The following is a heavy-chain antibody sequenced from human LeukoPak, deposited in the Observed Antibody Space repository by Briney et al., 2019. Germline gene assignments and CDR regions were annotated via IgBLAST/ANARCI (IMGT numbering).Heavy chain of an antibody. CDR1: GFTVSSNE. V-gene: IGHV3-38-3*01. Sequence: GGSLRLSCAASGFTVSSNEMSWVRQAPGKGLEWVSSISGGSTYYADSRKGRFTISRDNSKNTLYLQMNSLRAEDTAVYYCAKTGYDILTGYLYYYYYYMDVWGKGTTVTVSS. CDR3: AKTGYDILTGYLYYYYYYMDV. D-gene: IGHD3-9*01. CDR2: ISGGST. J-gene: IGHJ6*03.